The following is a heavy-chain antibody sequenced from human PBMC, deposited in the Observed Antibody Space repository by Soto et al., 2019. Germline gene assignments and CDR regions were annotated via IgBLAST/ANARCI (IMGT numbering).Heavy chain of an antibody. CDR2: IYSGGST. Sequence: PGGSLRLSCAASGFTVSSNYMSWVRQAPGKGLEWVSVIYSGGSTYYADSEKGRFTISRDNSKNTLYIQMNSMRAEDTAVYYCARDRLKDPWGQGTLVTVSS. J-gene: IGHJ4*02. V-gene: IGHV3-66*01. CDR3: ARDRLKDP. D-gene: IGHD2-15*01. CDR1: GFTVSSNY.